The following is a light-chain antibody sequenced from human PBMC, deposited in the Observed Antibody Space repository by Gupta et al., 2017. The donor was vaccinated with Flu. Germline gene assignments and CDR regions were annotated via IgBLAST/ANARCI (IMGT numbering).Light chain of an antibody. CDR1: QSISSS. CDR3: QHYYNYPWT. V-gene: IGKV1-5*03. J-gene: IGKJ1*01. Sequence: GDRVTITCRASQSISSSLAWYQQKSGKAPKLLIYKASSLESGVPSRFSGSTSRTEFTLTISSLQPDDFATYYCQHYYNYPWTFGQGTKVEIK. CDR2: KAS.